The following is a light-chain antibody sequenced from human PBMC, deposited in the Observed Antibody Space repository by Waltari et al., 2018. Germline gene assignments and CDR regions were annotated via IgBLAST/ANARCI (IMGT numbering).Light chain of an antibody. V-gene: IGKV3-20*01. CDR3: QQYGSFWT. Sequence: EIVLTQPPGTLSLSPGERATLSCRASQSVSSNFLAWYQQKPGQAPRLLIYGASSRATGIPDRFSGSGSGTDFTLTISRLEPEDFAVYYCQQYGSFWTFGQGTKVEIK. CDR2: GAS. J-gene: IGKJ1*01. CDR1: QSVSSNF.